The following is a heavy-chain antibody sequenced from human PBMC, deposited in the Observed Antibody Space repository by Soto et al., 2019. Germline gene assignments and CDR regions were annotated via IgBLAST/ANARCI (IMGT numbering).Heavy chain of an antibody. V-gene: IGHV1-69*06. Sequence: QVQLVQSGAEVKKPGSSVKVSCRASGGTFNNYVINWVRQAPGQGLEWMAGIIPIFGTANYAQKFQGRVTITADKSTSTAYMELNSLRSEDTAVYYCARAPDSSGYLFYWGQGTLVTVSS. J-gene: IGHJ4*02. D-gene: IGHD3-22*01. CDR2: IIPIFGTA. CDR1: GGTFNNYV. CDR3: ARAPDSSGYLFY.